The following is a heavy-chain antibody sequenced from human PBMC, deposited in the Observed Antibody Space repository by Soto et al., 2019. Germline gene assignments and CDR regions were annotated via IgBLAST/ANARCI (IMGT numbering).Heavy chain of an antibody. CDR3: AKGGRGTYYYYYGMDV. Sequence: GGSLRLSCAASGFTFSGYGMHWVRQAPGKGLEWVAVISYDGNNKYYADSVKGRFTISRDNSKNTLYLQMNSLRAEDTAVYYCAKGGRGTYYYYYGMDVWGQGTTVTVSS. J-gene: IGHJ6*02. V-gene: IGHV3-30*18. D-gene: IGHD1-1*01. CDR2: ISYDGNNK. CDR1: GFTFSGYG.